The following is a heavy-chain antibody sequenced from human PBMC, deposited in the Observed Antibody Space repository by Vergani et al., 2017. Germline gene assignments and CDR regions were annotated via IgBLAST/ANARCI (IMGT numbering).Heavy chain of an antibody. CDR3: ARCGEGYSNTAYYYYGMDV. Sequence: EVQLVESGGGLVQPGGSLRLSCAASGFTFSSYSMNWVRQAPGKGLEWVSYISSSSSTIYYADSVKGRFTISRDNAKNSLYLQMNSLRAEDTAVYYCARCGEGYSNTAYYYYGMDVWGQGTTVTVSS. V-gene: IGHV3-48*04. CDR1: GFTFSSYS. CDR2: ISSSSSTI. D-gene: IGHD4-11*01. J-gene: IGHJ6*02.